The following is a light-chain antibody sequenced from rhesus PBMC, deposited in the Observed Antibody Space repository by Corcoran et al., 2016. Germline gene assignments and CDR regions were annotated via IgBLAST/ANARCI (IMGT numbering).Light chain of an antibody. J-gene: IGKJ4*01. CDR2: KAS. CDR3: QHYFGSPIS. CDR1: EDDNDY. V-gene: IGKV1-74*01. Sequence: DIQMTQSPSSLSASVGDRVTITCWPSEDDNDYLNWYQQLPGKPPKLLIYKASTLQSGVPSRFRGRGFGTDYTFTITSLQSEDFATYYCQHYFGSPISFGEGTKVEI.